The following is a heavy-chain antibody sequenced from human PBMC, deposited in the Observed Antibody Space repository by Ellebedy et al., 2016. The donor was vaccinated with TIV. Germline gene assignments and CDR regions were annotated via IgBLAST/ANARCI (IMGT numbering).Heavy chain of an antibody. CDR3: TIQVTGTSSPDY. CDR2: IYSGDSVT. J-gene: IGHJ4*02. D-gene: IGHD1-20*01. Sequence: GESLKISCKASGYSFSNYWIAWVRQVPGKGLEWMSVIYSGDSVTSYSPSFQGQVTISADKSISTAYLQWSSLKASDTAMYYCTIQVTGTSSPDYWGQGTLVTVSS. CDR1: GYSFSNYW. V-gene: IGHV5-51*01.